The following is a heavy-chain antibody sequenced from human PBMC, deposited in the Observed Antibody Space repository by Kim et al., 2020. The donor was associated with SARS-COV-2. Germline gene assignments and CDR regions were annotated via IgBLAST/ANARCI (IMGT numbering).Heavy chain of an antibody. J-gene: IGHJ4*02. Sequence: GGSLRLSCAGSGFTFGSYWMHWVRQAPGRGLVWVSHINKDGSSTTYADSVRGRFNISRDNAKNTLYLQMNSLRAEDTAVYYCVRDTWDSFGGDWGQGTLVTVSS. V-gene: IGHV3-74*01. D-gene: IGHD5-18*01. CDR3: VRDTWDSFGGD. CDR1: GFTFGSYW. CDR2: INKDGSST.